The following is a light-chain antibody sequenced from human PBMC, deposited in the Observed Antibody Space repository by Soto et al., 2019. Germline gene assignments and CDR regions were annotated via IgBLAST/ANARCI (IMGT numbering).Light chain of an antibody. CDR3: QHRKT. V-gene: IGKV1-33*01. CDR2: DAS. CDR1: QDISNY. Sequence: DIQMTQSPSSLSASVGDRVTITCQASQDISNYLNWYQQKPGKAPKLLIYDASNLETGVPSRFSGSGSGTDFTFTISSLQPEDIATYYCQHRKTFSQGTKVEIK. J-gene: IGKJ1*01.